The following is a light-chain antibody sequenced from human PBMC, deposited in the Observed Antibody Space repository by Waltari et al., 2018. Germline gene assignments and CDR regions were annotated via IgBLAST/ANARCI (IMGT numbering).Light chain of an antibody. J-gene: IGKJ1*01. V-gene: IGKV4-1*01. CDR3: QQYYSTPLT. CDR1: RRVLYSSNNKNY. CDR2: WAS. Sequence: DLVMTQSPDSLAVSLAERATITSKSSRRVLYSSNNKNYLAWYQQKPGQPPKLLIYWASTRESGVPDRFSGSGSGTEFTLTISSLQAEDVAVYYCQQYYSTPLTFGQGTKVEIK.